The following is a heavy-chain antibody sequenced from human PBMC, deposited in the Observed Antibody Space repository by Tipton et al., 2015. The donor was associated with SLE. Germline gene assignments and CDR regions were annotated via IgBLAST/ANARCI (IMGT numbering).Heavy chain of an antibody. V-gene: IGHV4-4*07. CDR1: GGSISSYY. CDR2: IYISGST. Sequence: TLSLTCTVSGGSISSYYWSWIRQPPGKGLEWIGRIYISGSTNYNPSLKSRVTMSVDTSKNQFSLKLSSVTAADTAAYYCARDVDIVATMGHSRAFDIWGQGTMVTVSS. CDR3: ARDVDIVATMGHSRAFDI. J-gene: IGHJ3*02. D-gene: IGHD5-12*01.